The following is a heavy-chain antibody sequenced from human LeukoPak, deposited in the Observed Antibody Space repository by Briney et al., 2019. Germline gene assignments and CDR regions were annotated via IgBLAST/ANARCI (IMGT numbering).Heavy chain of an antibody. CDR1: GYIFANYA. CDR3: ASGIYGSGSYYDVGLDPNQYYYYYYGMDV. J-gene: IGHJ6*02. CDR2: IIPILGIA. Sequence: GASVKVSCKASGYIFANYAMNWVRQAPGQGLEWMGRIIPILGIANNAQKFQGRVTITADKSTSTAYVELSSLRSEDTAVYYCASGIYGSGSYYDVGLDPNQYYYYYYGMDVWGQGTTVTVSS. D-gene: IGHD3-10*01. V-gene: IGHV1-69*04.